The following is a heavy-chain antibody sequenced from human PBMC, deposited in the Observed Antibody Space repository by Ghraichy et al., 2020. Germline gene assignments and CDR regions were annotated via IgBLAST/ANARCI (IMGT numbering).Heavy chain of an antibody. CDR3: ARNSYSSKGQGWFDP. CDR2: INHSGST. V-gene: IGHV4-34*01. J-gene: IGHJ5*02. CDR1: GGSFSGYY. D-gene: IGHD6-13*01. Sequence: SETLSLTCAVYGGSFSGYYWSWIRQPPGKGLEWIGEINHSGSTNYNPSLKSRVTISVDTSKNQFSLKLSSVTAADTAVYYCARNSYSSKGQGWFDPWGQGTLVTVSS.